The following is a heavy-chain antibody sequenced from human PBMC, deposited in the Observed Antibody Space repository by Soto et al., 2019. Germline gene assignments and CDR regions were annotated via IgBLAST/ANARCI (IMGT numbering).Heavy chain of an antibody. J-gene: IGHJ4*02. CDR1: GLTIKHNA. CDR2: ISCDGSTK. Sequence: QVKLVKSGGRVGPPGGSLTIFCPASGLTIKHNAMHWIRHAPAKGLEWVADISCDGSTKNYEDYVKGRFTISRDNDKNTLSIQIRDLKGEDTDTYHCDREGIAESGPKFYDVRGQGTLVAVYS. D-gene: IGHD6-13*01. V-gene: IGHV3-30*14. CDR3: DREGIAESGPKFYDV.